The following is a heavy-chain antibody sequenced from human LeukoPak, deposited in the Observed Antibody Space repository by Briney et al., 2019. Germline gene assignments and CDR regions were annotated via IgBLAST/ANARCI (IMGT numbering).Heavy chain of an antibody. Sequence: GGSLRLSCAASGFTFSSYGMHWVRQAPGKGLEWVAVISYDGSNKYYAGSVKGRFTISRDNSKNTLYLQMNSLRAEDTAVYYCAKDIADIVVVPAPHVLYYYYGMDVWGQGTTVTVSS. J-gene: IGHJ6*02. CDR1: GFTFSSYG. D-gene: IGHD2-2*01. V-gene: IGHV3-30*18. CDR2: ISYDGSNK. CDR3: AKDIADIVVVPAPHVLYYYYGMDV.